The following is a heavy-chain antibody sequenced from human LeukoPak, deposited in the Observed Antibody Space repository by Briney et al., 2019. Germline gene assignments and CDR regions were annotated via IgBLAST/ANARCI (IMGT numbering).Heavy chain of an antibody. CDR1: GGSISSGGYY. CDR3: ASGTHSTEFDP. Sequence: NPSQTLSLTRTVSGGSISSGGYYWRWIRQHPGKGLEGIGYIYYSESPYYNRPLKRRLTVSVDTSKHQFSLKLSAVTAADTAEYYCASGTHSTEFDPWGQGTLVTVSS. D-gene: IGHD3-10*01. V-gene: IGHV4-31*08. J-gene: IGHJ5*02. CDR2: IYYSESP.